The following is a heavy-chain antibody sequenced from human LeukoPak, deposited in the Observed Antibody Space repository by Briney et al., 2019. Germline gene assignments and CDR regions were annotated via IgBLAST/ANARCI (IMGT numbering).Heavy chain of an antibody. J-gene: IGHJ6*03. D-gene: IGHD2-2*01. CDR3: ARVYCSSTSCSLRGYHFYYMDV. CDR2: IYYSGST. V-gene: IGHV4-59*01. Sequence: SETLSLTCTVSGGSMSYFYWSWIRQPPGKGLEWIGYIYYSGSTSYNPSLKSRVSISVDMSKNQFSLKLSSVTAADTAVYYCARVYCSSTSCSLRGYHFYYMDVWGKGTTVTVSS. CDR1: GGSMSYFY.